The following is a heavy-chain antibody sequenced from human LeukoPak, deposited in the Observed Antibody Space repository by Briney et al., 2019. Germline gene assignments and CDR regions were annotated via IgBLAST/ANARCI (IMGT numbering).Heavy chain of an antibody. CDR1: GYSISSGYY. CDR2: IYHSGST. V-gene: IGHV4-38-2*02. J-gene: IGHJ4*02. Sequence: SETLSLTCTVSGYSISSGYYWGWIRQPPGKGLEWIGSIYHSGSTYYNPSLKSRVTISVDTSKNQFSLKLSSVTAADTAVYYCARHSSFSSSWFTPFDYWGQGTLVTVSS. CDR3: ARHSSFSSSWFTPFDY. D-gene: IGHD6-13*01.